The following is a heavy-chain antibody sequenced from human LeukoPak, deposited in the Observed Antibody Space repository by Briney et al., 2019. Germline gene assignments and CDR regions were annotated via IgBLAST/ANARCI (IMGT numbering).Heavy chain of an antibody. CDR2: FYSGGST. CDR3: ARGPNYYDSSGYYLVDY. Sequence: GGSLRLSCAASGFTVSSNYMSWVRQAPGKGLEWVSVFYSGGSTYYADSVKGRFTISRDNSKNTLYLQMNSLRAEDTAVYYCARGPNYYDSSGYYLVDYWGQGTLVTVSS. D-gene: IGHD3-22*01. CDR1: GFTVSSNY. V-gene: IGHV3-66*02. J-gene: IGHJ4*02.